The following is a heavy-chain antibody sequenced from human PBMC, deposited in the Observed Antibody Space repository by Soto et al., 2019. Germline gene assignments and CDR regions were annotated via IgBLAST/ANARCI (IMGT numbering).Heavy chain of an antibody. V-gene: IGHV4-31*03. CDR2: IYYSGST. Sequence: KTSETLSLTCTVSGGSISSGGYYWSWIRQHPGKGLEWIGYIYYSGSTYYNPSLKSRVTISVDTSKNQFSLKLSSVTAADTAVYYCARDNIADIVVVPGHRWFDPWGQGTLVTVSS. CDR3: ARDNIADIVVVPGHRWFDP. D-gene: IGHD2-15*01. CDR1: GGSISSGGYY. J-gene: IGHJ5*02.